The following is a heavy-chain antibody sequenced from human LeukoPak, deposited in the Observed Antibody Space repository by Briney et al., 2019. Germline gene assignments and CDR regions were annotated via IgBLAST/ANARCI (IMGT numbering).Heavy chain of an antibody. J-gene: IGHJ5*02. CDR3: AGLGVAAFHWFDP. CDR2: ISGSGGST. Sequence: PGGSLRLSCAASGFTFSSYAMSWVRQAPGKGLEWVSAISGSGGSTYYADSVKGRFTISRDNSKNTLYLQMNSLRAGDTAVYYCAGLGVAAFHWFDPWGQGTLVTVSS. CDR1: GFTFSSYA. V-gene: IGHV3-23*01. D-gene: IGHD6-19*01.